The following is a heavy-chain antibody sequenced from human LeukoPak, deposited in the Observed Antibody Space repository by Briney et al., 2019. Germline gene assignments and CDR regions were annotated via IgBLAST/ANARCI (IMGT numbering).Heavy chain of an antibody. V-gene: IGHV3-53*01. CDR2: IYSDAST. D-gene: IGHD3-10*01. J-gene: IGHJ4*02. CDR1: GFTVSSNY. CDR3: ARDVYYYGSGSYLDY. Sequence: GGSLRLSCAASGFTVSSNYMSWVRQVPGKGLEWVSVIYSDASTYYADSVKGRFTISRDNSKNKLYLQMNSLRAEDTAVYYCARDVYYYGSGSYLDYWGQGTLVTVSS.